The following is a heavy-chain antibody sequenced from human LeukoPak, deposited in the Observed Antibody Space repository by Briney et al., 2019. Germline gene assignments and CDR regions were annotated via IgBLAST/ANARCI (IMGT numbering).Heavy chain of an antibody. J-gene: IGHJ4*02. CDR3: ARWSYVSGTWFLDS. V-gene: IGHV3-7*03. Sequence: GGSLRLSCEASEFTFNSYWMSWFRQAPGKGLEGVADINEDGSTIYYVNSVKGRFTISRDNAKNSLSLQLNTLRAEDRAVYYCARWSYVSGTWFLDSWSQGGLVTV. CDR1: EFTFNSYW. D-gene: IGHD3-10*01. CDR2: INEDGSTI.